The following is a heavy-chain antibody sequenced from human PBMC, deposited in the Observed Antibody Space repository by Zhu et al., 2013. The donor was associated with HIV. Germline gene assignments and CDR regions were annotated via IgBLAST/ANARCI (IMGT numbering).Heavy chain of an antibody. CDR1: GDTLRNSD. CDR2: INPNNGVT. Sequence: QGQLVQSGAAVEEPGATLRVSCRAFGDTLRNSDVHWVRQAPGQGLAWMGWINPNNGVTEYAQKFQGRVNMTRDSSISTAYMELTSLTSDDTAVYFCARDHVVRGVIITGSDFWGQGTLVTVSS. CDR3: ARDHVVRGVIITGSDF. V-gene: IGHV1-2*02. D-gene: IGHD3-10*01. J-gene: IGHJ4*02.